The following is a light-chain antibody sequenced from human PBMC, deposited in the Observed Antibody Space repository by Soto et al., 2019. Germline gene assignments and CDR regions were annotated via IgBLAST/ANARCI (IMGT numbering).Light chain of an antibody. CDR3: YSYAGSRTFV. CDR1: SSDVGSYRH. J-gene: IGLJ2*01. CDR2: EGS. V-gene: IGLV2-23*03. Sequence: QSALTQPASVSGSPGQSITISCTGTSSDVGSYRHVAWYQQHPGKAPKLMIYEGSKRPSGVSNRFSGSKSGNTASLTISWLHAEDETDYYCYSYAGSRTFVFGGGTKLTVL.